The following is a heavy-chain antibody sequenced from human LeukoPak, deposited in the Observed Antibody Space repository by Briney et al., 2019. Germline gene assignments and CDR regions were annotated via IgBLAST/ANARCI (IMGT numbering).Heavy chain of an antibody. Sequence: SETLSLTCTVSGGSISSSSYYWGWIRQPPGKGLEWIGSIYYSGSTYYNPSLKSRVTISVDTSKNQFSLKLSSVTAADTAVYYCARDRGNWNDVNWYFDLWGRGTLVTVSS. CDR1: GGSISSSSYY. CDR2: IYYSGST. CDR3: ARDRGNWNDVNWYFDL. J-gene: IGHJ2*01. D-gene: IGHD1-1*01. V-gene: IGHV4-39*07.